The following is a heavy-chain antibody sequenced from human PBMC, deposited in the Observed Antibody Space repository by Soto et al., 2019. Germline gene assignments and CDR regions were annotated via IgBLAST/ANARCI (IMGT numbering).Heavy chain of an antibody. Sequence: QVQLVQSGAGVKKPGSSVKVSCKASGGTFSNYGYAWVRQAPGQGLEWMGGIVPSLNSIKYAQKFQGRVTITADESTSTTYMELTSLRSEDTAVYYCARVIIGGQIVTARGAFDYWGQGTLVTVSS. CDR2: IVPSLNSI. V-gene: IGHV1-69*01. J-gene: IGHJ4*02. D-gene: IGHD2-21*02. CDR1: GGTFSNYG. CDR3: ARVIIGGQIVTARGAFDY.